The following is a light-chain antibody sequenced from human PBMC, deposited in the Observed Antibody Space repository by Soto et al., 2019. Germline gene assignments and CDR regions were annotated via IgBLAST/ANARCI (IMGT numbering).Light chain of an antibody. CDR1: SSDVGTYNF. J-gene: IGLJ3*02. CDR2: DVS. Sequence: QSALTQPASVSGSPGQSSTISCTGTSSDVGTYNFVSWYQQHPGKVPKLIIFDVSNRPSGVSHRFSGSKSGNTASLTISGLQAEDGADYYCSSYTSSSTLVVFGGGTKLTVL. CDR3: SSYTSSSTLVV. V-gene: IGLV2-14*03.